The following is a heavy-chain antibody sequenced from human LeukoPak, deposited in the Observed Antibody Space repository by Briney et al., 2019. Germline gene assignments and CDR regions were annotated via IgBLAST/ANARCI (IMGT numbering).Heavy chain of an antibody. J-gene: IGHJ4*02. V-gene: IGHV3-30-3*01. CDR3: ARTYDFWSGYSFDY. CDR1: GFTFSSYA. CDR2: ISYDGSNK. D-gene: IGHD3-3*01. Sequence: PGRSLRLSCAASGFTFSSYAMHWVRQAPGKGLEWVAVISYDGSNKYYADSVKGRFTISRDNSKNTLYLQMNSLRAEDTAVYYCARTYDFWSGYSFDYWGQGTLVTVSS.